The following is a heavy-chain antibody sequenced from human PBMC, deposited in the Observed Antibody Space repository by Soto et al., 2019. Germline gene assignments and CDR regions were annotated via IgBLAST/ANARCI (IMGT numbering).Heavy chain of an antibody. CDR2: TYYRSKWYN. Sequence: SQTLSLTCAISGDSVSSNSAAWNWIRQSPSRGLEWLGRTYYRSKWYNDYAVSVKSRITINPDTSKNQFSLQLNSVTPEDAAVYYCARDQREELELPYYYYYYMDVWGKGTTVTVSS. V-gene: IGHV6-1*01. D-gene: IGHD1-7*01. CDR3: ARDQREELELPYYYYYYMDV. J-gene: IGHJ6*03. CDR1: GDSVSSNSAA.